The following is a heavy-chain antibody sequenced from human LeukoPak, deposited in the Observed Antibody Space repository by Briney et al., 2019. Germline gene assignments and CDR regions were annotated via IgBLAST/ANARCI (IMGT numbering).Heavy chain of an antibody. CDR1: GGSISSGGYY. D-gene: IGHD3-10*01. Sequence: NPSQTLSLTCTVSGGSISSGGYYWSWTRQHPGKGLEWIGYIYYSGSTYYNPSLKSRVTISVDTSKNQFSLKLSSVTAADTAVYYCVRPRSGSSGLDFDYWGQGTLVTVSS. CDR2: IYYSGST. CDR3: VRPRSGSSGLDFDY. J-gene: IGHJ4*02. V-gene: IGHV4-31*03.